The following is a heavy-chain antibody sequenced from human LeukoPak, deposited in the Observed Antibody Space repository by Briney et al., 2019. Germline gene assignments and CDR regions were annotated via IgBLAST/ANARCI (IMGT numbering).Heavy chain of an antibody. CDR1: GGSISTYY. CDR2: IYHSGST. J-gene: IGHJ1*01. CDR3: ARGGAARLHFQN. V-gene: IGHV4-59*01. D-gene: IGHD6-6*01. Sequence: SETLSLNCTVSGGSISTYYWNWIRRPPGKGLEWIGYIYHSGSTNYNPSLQSRVTISVDTSKNQFSLNLNSVTAADTAVYYCARGGAARLHFQNWGQGTLVTVSS.